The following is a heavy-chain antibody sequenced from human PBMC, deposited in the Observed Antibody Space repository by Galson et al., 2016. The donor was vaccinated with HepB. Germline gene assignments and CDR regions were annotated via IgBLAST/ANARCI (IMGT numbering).Heavy chain of an antibody. CDR3: ARDLPDDSVEYFDVFDL. V-gene: IGHV3-11*01. J-gene: IGHJ3*01. Sequence: SLRLSCAASGFTFSDYHMNWIRQAPGKELEWISYISSSGNSMLYANSVRGRFSIFRDNAKKSLYPQMTNLIAEDTAVYYCARDLPDDSVEYFDVFDLWGQGTMVTVSS. D-gene: IGHD4-17*01. CDR2: ISSSGNSM. CDR1: GFTFSDYH.